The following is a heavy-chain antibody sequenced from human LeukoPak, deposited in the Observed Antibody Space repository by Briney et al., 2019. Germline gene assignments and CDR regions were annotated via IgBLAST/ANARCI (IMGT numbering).Heavy chain of an antibody. Sequence: SETLSLTCAVSGGSISSGGYSWSWIRQPPGKGLEWIGYIYHSGSTYYNPSPKSRVTISVDRSKNQFSLNLRSVTAADTAVYYCARDRYSYGFWGQGILVTVSS. CDR1: GGSISSGGYS. V-gene: IGHV4-30-2*01. CDR3: ARDRYSYGF. J-gene: IGHJ4*02. D-gene: IGHD5-18*01. CDR2: IYHSGST.